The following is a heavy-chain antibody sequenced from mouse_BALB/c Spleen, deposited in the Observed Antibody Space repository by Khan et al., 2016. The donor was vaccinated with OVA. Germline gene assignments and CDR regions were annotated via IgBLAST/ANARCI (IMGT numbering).Heavy chain of an antibody. CDR3: ARRTTGYAMDY. Sequence: VPRGEAGVELVRYGVLVKMCCKDCGYTFISKMMHWVKQRPGQGLEWIGYINPRSGYTIYNQKFKDKATLTADISSSTAYMQLSSLTSDDSAVYYCARRTTGYAMDYWGQGTSVTVSS. CDR1: GYTFISKM. V-gene: IGHV1-4*01. CDR2: INPRSGYT. D-gene: IGHD2-14*01. J-gene: IGHJ4*01.